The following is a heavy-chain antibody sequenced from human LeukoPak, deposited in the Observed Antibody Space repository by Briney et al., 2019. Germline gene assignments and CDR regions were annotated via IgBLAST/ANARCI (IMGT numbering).Heavy chain of an antibody. CDR3: ARHGTISSSSNWFDP. J-gene: IGHJ5*02. V-gene: IGHV5-51*01. CDR2: IYPGDSDT. Sequence: GESLKISCKGSGYRFTSYWIGWVRQMPGKGLEWMGIIYPGDSDTRYSPSFQGQVTISADKSISTAYLQWSSLKAPDTAMYYCARHGTISSSSNWFDPWGQGTLVTVSS. D-gene: IGHD3-3*01. CDR1: GYRFTSYW.